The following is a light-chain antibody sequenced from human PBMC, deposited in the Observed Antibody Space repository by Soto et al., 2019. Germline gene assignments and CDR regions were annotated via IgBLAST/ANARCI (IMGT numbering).Light chain of an antibody. CDR3: QQSYSTPLT. CDR2: AAS. V-gene: IGKV1-39*01. Sequence: IQMTQSPSSLSASVGDRVTITCRASQSIRTYLNWYQQKPGKAPKLLIYAASSLQSGVPSRFSGSGSGTDFTLTISSLQPEDFATYYCQQSYSTPLTFGGGTKVEIK. J-gene: IGKJ4*01. CDR1: QSIRTY.